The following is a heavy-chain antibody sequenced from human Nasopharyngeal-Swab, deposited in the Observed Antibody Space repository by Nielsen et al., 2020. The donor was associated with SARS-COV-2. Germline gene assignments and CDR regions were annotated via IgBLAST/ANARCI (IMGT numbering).Heavy chain of an antibody. V-gene: IGHV2-70*01. D-gene: IGHD3-22*01. J-gene: IGHJ6*03. CDR2: IDWDDDK. Sequence: SGPTLVKPTQTLTLTCTFSGFSLSTSGMCVSWIRQPPGKALEWLAPIDWDDDKYYSTPLKTRLTIPKDTSKNQVVLTMTNIDPVDTATYYCARTTYYYDSSGPGYYYMDVWGKGTTVTVSS. CDR3: ARTTYYYDSSGPGYYYMDV. CDR1: GFSLSTSGMC.